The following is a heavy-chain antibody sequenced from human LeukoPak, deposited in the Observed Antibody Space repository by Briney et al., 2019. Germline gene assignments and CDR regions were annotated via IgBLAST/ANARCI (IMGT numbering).Heavy chain of an antibody. CDR3: ATHHSSSWLYGMDV. CDR2: IYYSGIT. V-gene: IGHV4-61*08. CDR1: GGSISSGGYS. J-gene: IGHJ6*02. D-gene: IGHD6-13*01. Sequence: SETLSLTCAVSGGSISSGGYSWSWIRQPPGKGLEWIGYIYYSGITNYNPSLKSRVTISVDTSKNQFSLKLSSVTAADTAVYYGATHHSSSWLYGMDVWGQRTTVTVSS.